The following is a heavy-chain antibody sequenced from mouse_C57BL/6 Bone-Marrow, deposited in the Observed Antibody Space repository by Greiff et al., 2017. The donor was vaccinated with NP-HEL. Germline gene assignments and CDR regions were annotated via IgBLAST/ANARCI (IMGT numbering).Heavy chain of an antibody. CDR2: IYPRSGNT. CDR3: ARATTVVARAMDY. V-gene: IGHV1-81*01. J-gene: IGHJ4*01. Sequence: VKLMESGAELARPGASVKLSCKASGYTFTSYGISWVKQRTGQGLEWIGEIYPRSGNTYYNEKFKGKATLTADKSSSTAYMELRSLTSEDSAVYFCARATTVVARAMDYWGQGTSVTVSS. D-gene: IGHD1-1*01. CDR1: GYTFTSYG.